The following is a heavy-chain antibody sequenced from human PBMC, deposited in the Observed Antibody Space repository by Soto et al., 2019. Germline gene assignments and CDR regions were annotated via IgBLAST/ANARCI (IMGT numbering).Heavy chain of an antibody. J-gene: IGHJ4*02. CDR2: IIPIFGTA. CDR3: ARDPVYYYDSSGYFG. Sequence: ASVKVSCKASGGTFSSYAISWVRQAPGQGLEWMGGIIPIFGTANYAQKFQGRVTITADESTSTAYMELSSLRSEDTAVYYCARDPVYYYDSSGYFGWGQGTLVTVSS. D-gene: IGHD3-22*01. CDR1: GGTFSSYA. V-gene: IGHV1-69*13.